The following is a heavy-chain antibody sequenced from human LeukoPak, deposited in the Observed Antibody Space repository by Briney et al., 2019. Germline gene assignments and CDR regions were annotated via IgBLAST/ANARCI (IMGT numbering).Heavy chain of an antibody. J-gene: IGHJ4*02. V-gene: IGHV3-7*03. D-gene: IGHD6-19*01. CDR1: PGITFSDYW. CDR3: VGGIGWQPDY. CDR2: IRQDGREK. Sequence: GGSLRPSCAASPGITFSDYWMNWVRQAPGKGLEWVAIIRQDGREKLYLDSVKGRSTISRDNAKSSVYLQINSLRAEDTAVYYCVGGIGWQPDYWGQGTLVTVSS.